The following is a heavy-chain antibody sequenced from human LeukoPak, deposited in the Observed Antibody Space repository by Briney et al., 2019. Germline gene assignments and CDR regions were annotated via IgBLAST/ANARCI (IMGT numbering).Heavy chain of an antibody. D-gene: IGHD6-19*01. CDR3: ARDQGLGYSSGWWAFDI. CDR2: IYSGGST. V-gene: IGHV3-66*02. J-gene: IGHJ3*02. CDR1: EFSVGSNY. Sequence: HPGGSLRLSCAASEFSVGSNYMTWVRQAPGKGLEWVSLIYSGGSTYYADSVKGRFTISRDNSKNTLYLQMNSLRAEDTAVYYCARDQGLGYSSGWWAFDIWGQGTMVTVSS.